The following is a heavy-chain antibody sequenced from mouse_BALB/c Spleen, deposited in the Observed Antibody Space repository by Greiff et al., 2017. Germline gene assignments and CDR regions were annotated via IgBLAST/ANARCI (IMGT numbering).Heavy chain of an antibody. Sequence: VKLMESGPGLVQPSQSLSITCTVSGFSLTSYGVHWVRQSPGKGLEWLGVIWSGGSTDYNAAFISRLSISKDNSKSQVFFKMNSLQANDTAIYYCARGDYYGSKGAMDYWGQGTSVTVSS. CDR3: ARGDYYGSKGAMDY. V-gene: IGHV2-2*02. J-gene: IGHJ4*01. D-gene: IGHD1-1*01. CDR2: IWSGGST. CDR1: GFSLTSYG.